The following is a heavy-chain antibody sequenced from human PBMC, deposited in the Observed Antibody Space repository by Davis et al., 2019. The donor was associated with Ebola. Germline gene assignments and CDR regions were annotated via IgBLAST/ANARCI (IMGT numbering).Heavy chain of an antibody. Sequence: MPGGSLRLSCTVSGGSISNHFWSWIRQPPGKGLEWIGNLYYSGSTNYNPSLKSRVTISVDTSKNQFSLKLSSVTAADTAVYYCARDRGIAARFFDYWGQGTLVTVSS. V-gene: IGHV4-59*11. CDR1: GGSISNHF. J-gene: IGHJ4*02. CDR2: LYYSGST. CDR3: ARDRGIAARFFDY. D-gene: IGHD6-6*01.